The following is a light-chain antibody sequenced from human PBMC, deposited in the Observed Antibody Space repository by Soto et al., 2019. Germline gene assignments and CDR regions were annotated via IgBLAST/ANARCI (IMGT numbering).Light chain of an antibody. CDR2: GAS. CDR1: QSVSSN. CDR3: QHYNNWPLPIT. J-gene: IGKJ5*01. V-gene: IGKV3-15*01. Sequence: EIVMTQSPATLSVSPGERATLSCRASQSVSSNLAWYQQKPGQAPRLLIYGASTRATGIPARFSGSGSGTEFTLTISSLQSEDFAGYYCQHYNNWPLPITFGQGTRLEIK.